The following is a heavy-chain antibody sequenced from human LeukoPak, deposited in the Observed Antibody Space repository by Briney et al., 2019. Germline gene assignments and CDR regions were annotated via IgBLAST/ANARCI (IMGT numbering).Heavy chain of an antibody. V-gene: IGHV3-30*03. CDR2: ISYDGSNK. Sequence: GRSLRLSCAASGFTFSSYGVHWVRQAPGKGLEWVAVISYDGSNKYYADSVKGRFTISRDNSKNTLYLQMNSLRAEDTAVYYCARSIAAAGRGDYWGQGTLVTVSS. J-gene: IGHJ4*02. CDR1: GFTFSSYG. D-gene: IGHD6-13*01. CDR3: ARSIAAAGRGDY.